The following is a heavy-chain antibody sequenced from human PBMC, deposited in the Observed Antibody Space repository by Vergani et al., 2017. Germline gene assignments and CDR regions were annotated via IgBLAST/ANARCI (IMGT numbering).Heavy chain of an antibody. D-gene: IGHD3-3*01. J-gene: IGHJ4*02. Sequence: EVQLVESGGGLEQPGRSLRLSCTASGFSFGDYAMSWFRQAPGKGLEWLGFIRSKHYGGTTEYAASVKGRFSISRDDSRSIAYLQMNSLKTEDTAVYYCTRDNRGRHLEWLSPYDNWGQGTLVTVSS. CDR2: IRSKHYGGTT. CDR1: GFSFGDYA. CDR3: TRDNRGRHLEWLSPYDN. V-gene: IGHV3-49*03.